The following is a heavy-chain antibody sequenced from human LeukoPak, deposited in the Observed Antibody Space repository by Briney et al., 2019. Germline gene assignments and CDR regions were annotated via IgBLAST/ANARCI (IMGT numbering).Heavy chain of an antibody. D-gene: IGHD2-2*01. CDR1: GYTFSDYY. V-gene: IGHV1-69-2*01. CDR2: VHPEDGET. CDR3: AITLLGYCTIISCFWFDR. Sequence: GASVKVSCKASGYTFSDYYMHWVQQAPGKGLEWMGRVHPEDGETIYAEKFQGRVTITADTSTDTAYMELSSLRSDDTAVYYCAITLLGYCTIISCFWFDRWGQGTLVTVSS. J-gene: IGHJ5*02.